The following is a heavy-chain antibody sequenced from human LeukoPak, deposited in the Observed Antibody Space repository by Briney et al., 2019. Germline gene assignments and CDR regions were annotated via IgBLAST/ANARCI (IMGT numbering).Heavy chain of an antibody. CDR3: ASLPPNQGADTNWYFDL. J-gene: IGHJ2*01. D-gene: IGHD5-18*01. Sequence: KPSETLSLTCTVSGGSVSSGYYYCGWIRQSPGRGLEWIGNMYYSGTTTYNPSLKSRVTISVDTSKNQFSLKLSSVTAADTAVYYCASLPPNQGADTNWYFDLWGRGTLVTVSS. CDR2: MYYSGTT. CDR1: GGSVSSGYYY. V-gene: IGHV4-39*01.